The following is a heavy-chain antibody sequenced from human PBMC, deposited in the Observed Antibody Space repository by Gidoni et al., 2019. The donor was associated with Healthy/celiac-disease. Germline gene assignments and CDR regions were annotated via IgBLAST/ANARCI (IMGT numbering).Heavy chain of an antibody. CDR1: GGSISSYY. D-gene: IGHD4-17*01. CDR3: ARNYGDYVDY. V-gene: IGHV4-59*08. Sequence: QVQLPESGPGLGKPSETLSLTCTVSGGSISSYYWSWIRQPPGKGLEWIGYIYYSGSTNDNPSLKSRVTISVDTSKNQFSLKLSSVTAADTAVYYCARNYGDYVDYWGQGTLVTVSS. J-gene: IGHJ4*02. CDR2: IYYSGST.